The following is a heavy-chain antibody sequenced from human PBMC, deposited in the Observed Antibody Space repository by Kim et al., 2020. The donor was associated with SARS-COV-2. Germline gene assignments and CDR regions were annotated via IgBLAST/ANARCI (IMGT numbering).Heavy chain of an antibody. J-gene: IGHJ4*02. CDR1: GYSFTSYW. D-gene: IGHD6-19*01. CDR2: IYPGDSDT. Sequence: GESLKISCKGSGYSFTSYWIGWVRQMPGKGLEWMGIIYPGDSDTRYSPSFQGQVTISADKSISTAYLQWSSLKASDTAMYYCARTLLIRSGWYLLDYWGQGTLVTVSS. V-gene: IGHV5-51*01. CDR3: ARTLLIRSGWYLLDY.